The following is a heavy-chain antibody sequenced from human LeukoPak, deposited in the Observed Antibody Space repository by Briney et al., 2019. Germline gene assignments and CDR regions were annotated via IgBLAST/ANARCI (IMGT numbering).Heavy chain of an antibody. J-gene: IGHJ6*03. V-gene: IGHV4-34*01. Sequence: SEALSLTCAVSGGAFSGYYWSWIRQPPGKGLEWIGEINHSGSTNYNPYVKSRVTISVGTSKNQFSLKLSSVTAAGTAVYYCARLGGSYYYYYYMDVWGKGTTVTVSS. D-gene: IGHD2-15*01. CDR2: INHSGST. CDR3: ARLGGSYYYYYYMDV. CDR1: GGAFSGYY.